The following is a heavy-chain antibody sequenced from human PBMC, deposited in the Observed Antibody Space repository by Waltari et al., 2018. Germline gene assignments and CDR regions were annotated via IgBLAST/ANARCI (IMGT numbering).Heavy chain of an antibody. CDR2: ISFSGTT. Sequence: QVQLQESGPGLVKPSQTLSLTCTVSGASISSSGNYWTWIRPHPGRGLEWIGYISFSGTTYYSPSLRSRLTISIDTSKNQFSLNLSSLTAADTAVYFCAKETAFTLDSWGQGTLVTVSS. CDR3: AKETAFTLDS. D-gene: IGHD2-21*02. J-gene: IGHJ4*02. CDR1: GASISSSGNY. V-gene: IGHV4-31*03.